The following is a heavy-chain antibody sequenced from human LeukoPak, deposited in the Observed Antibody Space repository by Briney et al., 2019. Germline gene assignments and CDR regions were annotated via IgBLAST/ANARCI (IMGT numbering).Heavy chain of an antibody. V-gene: IGHV1-18*01. CDR3: ASSDSFHYYGSGSYDC. Sequence: ASVKVSCKASGYTFTSYGISWVRQAPGQGLEWMGWISAYNGNTNYAQKLQGRVTMTTDTSTSTAYMELRSLRSDDTAVYYCASSDSFHYYGSGSYDCWGQGTLVTVSS. CDR2: ISAYNGNT. D-gene: IGHD3-10*01. CDR1: GYTFTSYG. J-gene: IGHJ4*02.